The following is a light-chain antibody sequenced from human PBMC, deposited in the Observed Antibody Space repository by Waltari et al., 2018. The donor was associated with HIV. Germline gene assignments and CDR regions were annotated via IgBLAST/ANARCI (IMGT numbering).Light chain of an antibody. V-gene: IGKV1-5*03. CDR1: QNINSW. CDR3: QQYNSDST. Sequence: DIQMTQSPSALSASVGDRVTFTCRASQNINSWLAWYQQKPGKAPKLLIYKASSLESGVPSRFSGSKSGTEFTLTISSLQPDDLATYYCQQYNSDSTFGQGTKVEIK. J-gene: IGKJ1*01. CDR2: KAS.